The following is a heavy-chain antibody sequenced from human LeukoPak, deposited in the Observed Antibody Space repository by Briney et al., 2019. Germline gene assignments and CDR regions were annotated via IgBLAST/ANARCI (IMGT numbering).Heavy chain of an antibody. J-gene: IGHJ5*02. CDR3: ARVYSTIFGVVRNWFDP. V-gene: IGHV3-21*01. D-gene: IGHD3-3*01. CDR1: GFTFSSYS. Sequence: PGGSLRLSCAASGFTFSSYSMNWVRQAPGKGLEGVSSISSSSSYIYYADSVKGRFTISRDNAKNSLYLQMNSLRAEDTAVYYCARVYSTIFGVVRNWFDPWGQGTLVTVSS. CDR2: ISSSSSYI.